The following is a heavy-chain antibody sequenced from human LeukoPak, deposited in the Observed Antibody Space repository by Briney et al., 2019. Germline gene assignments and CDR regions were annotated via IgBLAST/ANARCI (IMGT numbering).Heavy chain of an antibody. Sequence: GGSLRLSXAASGFTFSSYAMHWVRQAPGKGLEYVSAISSNGGSTYYANSVKGRFTISRDNSKNTLYLQMGSLRAEDMAVYYCARARYSGYDSDYWGQGTLVTVSS. J-gene: IGHJ4*02. CDR2: ISSNGGST. CDR1: GFTFSSYA. D-gene: IGHD5-12*01. V-gene: IGHV3-64*01. CDR3: ARARYSGYDSDY.